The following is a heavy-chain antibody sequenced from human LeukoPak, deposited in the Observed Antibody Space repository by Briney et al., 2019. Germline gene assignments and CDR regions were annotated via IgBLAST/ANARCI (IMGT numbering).Heavy chain of an antibody. CDR1: GFTFSKYT. V-gene: IGHV3-48*02. Sequence: PGGSLRLSCVASGFTFSKYTMNWVRQAPGKGLEWASYISAGGGTIYYADSVKGRFTISRDNAKNSVSLQMNSLRDEDTAVYHCAGRRDDSRWNFEYWGQGTPVTVSS. J-gene: IGHJ4*02. CDR3: AGRRDDSRWNFEY. D-gene: IGHD3-22*01. CDR2: ISAGGGTI.